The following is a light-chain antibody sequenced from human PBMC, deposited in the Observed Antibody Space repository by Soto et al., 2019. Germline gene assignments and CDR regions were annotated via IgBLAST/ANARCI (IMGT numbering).Light chain of an antibody. V-gene: IGKV3-11*01. CDR1: QSVSSY. CDR2: DAS. Sequence: EIVLTQSPATLSLSPGERATLSCRASQSVSSYLVWYQQKPGQAPRLLTYDASNRVTGNPARFSGSGSGTDFTLTISSLEPEDSAVYYCLQRSEWPRWVTFGQGTRLEIK. CDR3: LQRSEWPRWVT. J-gene: IGKJ5*01.